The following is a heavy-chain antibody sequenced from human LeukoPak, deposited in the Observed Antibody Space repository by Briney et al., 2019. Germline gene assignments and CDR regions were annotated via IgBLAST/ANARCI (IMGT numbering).Heavy chain of an antibody. CDR3: ARGSSFDYYDSSGYWHYFDY. V-gene: IGHV1-46*01. Sequence: ASVKVSCKASGYIFTSYYMHWVRQAPGQGLEWMGLINPSGGSTSYAQKFQGGVTMTRDMSTSTVYMELSSLRSEDTAVYYCARGSSFDYYDSSGYWHYFDYWGQGTLVTVSS. CDR2: INPSGGST. D-gene: IGHD3-22*01. CDR1: GYIFTSYY. J-gene: IGHJ4*02.